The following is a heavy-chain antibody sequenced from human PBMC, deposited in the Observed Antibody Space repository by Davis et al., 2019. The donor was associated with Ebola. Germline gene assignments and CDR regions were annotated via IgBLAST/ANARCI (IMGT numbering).Heavy chain of an antibody. CDR1: GGAFSGYY. J-gene: IGHJ1*01. V-gene: IGHV4-59*12. Sequence: SETLSLTCAVYGGAFSGYYWSWIRQPPGKGLEWIGYIYYSGSTNYNPSLKSRVTISVDTSNNQFSLKLSSMTAADTAVYYCARGGVSARLQHWGQGTLVTVSS. D-gene: IGHD6-6*01. CDR3: ARGGVSARLQH. CDR2: IYYSGST.